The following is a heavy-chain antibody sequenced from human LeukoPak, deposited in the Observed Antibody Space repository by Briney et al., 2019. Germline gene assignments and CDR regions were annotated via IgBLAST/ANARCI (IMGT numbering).Heavy chain of an antibody. CDR1: GGSVSSGSYY. V-gene: IGHV4-61*01. D-gene: IGHD6-13*01. CDR3: ARDGVAAAVKLDY. Sequence: SSETLSLTCTVSGGSVSSGSYYWSWIRQPPGKGLEWIGYIYYSGSTNYNPSLKSRVTISVDTSKNQFSLKLSSVTAADTAVYYCARDGVAAAVKLDYWGQGTLVTVSS. CDR2: IYYSGST. J-gene: IGHJ4*02.